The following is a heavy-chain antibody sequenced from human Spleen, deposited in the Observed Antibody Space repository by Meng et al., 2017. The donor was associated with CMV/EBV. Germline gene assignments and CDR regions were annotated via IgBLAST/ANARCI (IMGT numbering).Heavy chain of an antibody. D-gene: IGHD3-16*02. CDR3: ARRIVIPTATGADAFDI. J-gene: IGHJ3*02. Sequence: GGSLRLSCKASGYKFRYHWIGWVRQMPGKGLEFMGIIYPGDSDTTYSPSFQGQVTISADKSISTAYLQWSSLKASDTAMYYCARRIVIPTATGADAFDIWGQGTMVTVSS. CDR1: GYKFRYHW. V-gene: IGHV5-51*01. CDR2: IYPGDSDT.